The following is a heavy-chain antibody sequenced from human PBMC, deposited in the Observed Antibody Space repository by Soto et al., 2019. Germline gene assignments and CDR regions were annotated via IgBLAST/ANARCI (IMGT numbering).Heavy chain of an antibody. CDR1: GFTFSSYG. Sequence: LRLSCAASGFTFSSYGMHWVRQAPGKGLEWVAVISYDGSNKYYADSVKGRFTISRDNSKNTLYLQMNSLRAEDTAVYYCAKDRVILNWNYVSGMDVWGQGTTVTVSS. CDR3: AKDRVILNWNYVSGMDV. J-gene: IGHJ6*02. CDR2: ISYDGSNK. D-gene: IGHD1-7*01. V-gene: IGHV3-30*18.